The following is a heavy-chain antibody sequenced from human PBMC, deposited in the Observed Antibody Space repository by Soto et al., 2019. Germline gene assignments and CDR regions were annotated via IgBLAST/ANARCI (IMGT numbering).Heavy chain of an antibody. D-gene: IGHD1-26*01. J-gene: IGHJ5*02. CDR2: ISGGGFKK. CDR1: GFIFENFG. V-gene: IGHV3-23*01. CDR3: AKNQGVELVPLATVDWFDP. Sequence: GGSLRLSCAASGFIFENFGMSWVRQAPGKGLEWISSISGGGFKKYYADSVKGRFTISRDNSKSTVYLELNNLSAEDTAVYHCAKNQGVELVPLATVDWFDPWGQGSVVTSP.